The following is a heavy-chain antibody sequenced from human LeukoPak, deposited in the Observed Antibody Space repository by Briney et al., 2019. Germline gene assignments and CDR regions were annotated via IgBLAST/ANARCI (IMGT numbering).Heavy chain of an antibody. Sequence: SETLSLTCAVYGGSFSGYYWSWIRQPPGKGLEWIGEINHSGSTNYNPSLKSRVTMSVDRSKNQFSLKLTSVTAADTAVYYCARDRRYSSSSVGWFDPWGQGSLVIVSS. CDR3: ARDRRYSSSSVGWFDP. CDR1: GGSFSGYY. J-gene: IGHJ5*02. V-gene: IGHV4-34*01. D-gene: IGHD6-6*01. CDR2: INHSGST.